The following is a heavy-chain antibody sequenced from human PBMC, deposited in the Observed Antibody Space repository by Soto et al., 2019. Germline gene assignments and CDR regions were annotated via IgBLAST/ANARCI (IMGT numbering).Heavy chain of an antibody. D-gene: IGHD3-22*01. Sequence: EVQLLESGGGLVQPGGSLRLSCAASGFTFSSYAMSWVRQAPGKGLEWVSAISGSGGSTYYADSVKGRFTISRDNSKNTLYLQMNSLRAEDTAVYYGAKDPRRVVIPPDYWGQGTLVTVSS. CDR1: GFTFSSYA. CDR2: ISGSGGST. CDR3: AKDPRRVVIPPDY. V-gene: IGHV3-23*01. J-gene: IGHJ4*02.